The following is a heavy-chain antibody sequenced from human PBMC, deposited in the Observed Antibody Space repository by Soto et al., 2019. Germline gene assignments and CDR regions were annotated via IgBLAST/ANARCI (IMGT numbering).Heavy chain of an antibody. D-gene: IGHD2-2*01. CDR1: GFTFSSYS. CDR3: ASTGRVVPAARPGAFDI. J-gene: IGHJ3*02. V-gene: IGHV3-48*01. Sequence: EVQLVESGGGLVQPGGSLRLSCAASGFTFSSYSMNWVRQAPGKGLEWVSYISSSSSTIYYADSVKGRFTISRDNAKNSLYLQMNSLRAEDTAVYYCASTGRVVPAARPGAFDIWGQGTMVTVSS. CDR2: ISSSSSTI.